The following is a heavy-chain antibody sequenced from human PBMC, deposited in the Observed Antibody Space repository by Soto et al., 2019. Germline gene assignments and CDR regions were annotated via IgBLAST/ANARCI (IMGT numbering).Heavy chain of an antibody. CDR3: AKDLLMGYGSGSYLNNWFDP. CDR2: ISYDGSNK. J-gene: IGHJ5*02. D-gene: IGHD3-10*01. CDR1: GFTFSSYG. V-gene: IGHV3-30*18. Sequence: GGSLRLSCAASGFTFSSYGMHWVRQAPGKGLEWVAVISYDGSNKYYADSVKGRFTISRDNSKNTLYLQMNSLRAEDTAVYYCAKDLLMGYGSGSYLNNWFDPWGQGTLVTVSS.